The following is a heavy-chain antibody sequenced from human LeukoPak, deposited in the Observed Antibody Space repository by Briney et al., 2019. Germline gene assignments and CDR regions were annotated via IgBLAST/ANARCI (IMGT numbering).Heavy chain of an antibody. J-gene: IGHJ5*02. V-gene: IGHV1-69*13. Sequence: SVKVSCKASGGTFSSYAISWVRQATGQGLEWMGGIIPIFGTANYAQKFQGRVTITADESTSTAYMELSSLRSEDTAVYYCARGYCSGGSCYDWFDPWGQGTLVTVSS. D-gene: IGHD2-15*01. CDR3: ARGYCSGGSCYDWFDP. CDR1: GGTFSSYA. CDR2: IIPIFGTA.